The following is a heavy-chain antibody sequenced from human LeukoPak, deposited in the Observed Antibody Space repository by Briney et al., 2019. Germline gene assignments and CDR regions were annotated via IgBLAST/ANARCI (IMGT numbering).Heavy chain of an antibody. CDR2: ISYDGSNK. CDR1: GFTFSSYG. D-gene: IGHD5-18*01. V-gene: IGHV3-30*19. J-gene: IGHJ6*02. Sequence: GGSLRLSCAASGFTFSSYGMHWVRQAPGKGLEWVAVISYDGSNKYYADSVKGRFTISRDNSKDTLYLQMNSLRAEDTAVYYCARQYSYGLNYYGMDVWGQGTTVTVSS. CDR3: ARQYSYGLNYYGMDV.